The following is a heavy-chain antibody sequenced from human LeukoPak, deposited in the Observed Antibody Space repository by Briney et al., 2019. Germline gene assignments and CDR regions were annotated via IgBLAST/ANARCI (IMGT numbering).Heavy chain of an antibody. V-gene: IGHV4-59*08. Sequence: SETLSLTCSVSGGSISSYYWSWIRQPPGKGLEWIGYMYYSGSTNYNPSLKSRVTISVDTSKNQFSLKLSSVTAADTAVYYCARQAYYYYYMDVWGKGTTVTISS. J-gene: IGHJ6*03. CDR3: ARQAYYYYYMDV. CDR1: GGSISSYY. CDR2: MYYSGST.